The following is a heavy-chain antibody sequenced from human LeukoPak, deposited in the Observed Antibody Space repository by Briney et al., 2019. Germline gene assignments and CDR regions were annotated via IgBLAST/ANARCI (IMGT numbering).Heavy chain of an antibody. V-gene: IGHV3-23*01. Sequence: GGSLRLSCAASGFTFSSYAMSWVRQAPGKGLEWVSAISGSGGSTYYADSVKGRFTISRDNSKNTLYLQMNSLRAEDTAVYYCAKFMDYDSSGYSAEYFQHRGQGTLVTVSS. CDR2: ISGSGGST. CDR1: GFTFSSYA. J-gene: IGHJ1*01. D-gene: IGHD3-22*01. CDR3: AKFMDYDSSGYSAEYFQH.